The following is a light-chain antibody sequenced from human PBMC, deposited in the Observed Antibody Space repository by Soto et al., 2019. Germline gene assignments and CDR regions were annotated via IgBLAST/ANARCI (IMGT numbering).Light chain of an antibody. J-gene: IGLJ1*01. Sequence: QSVLTQPPSASGTPGQRVTISCSGSSSNIGSNTVNWYQQLPGTAPQLLIYSNNQRPSGGPARFSGSKSGTSASLAISGLQSDDEADYYCAAWDDSLNGYVFGTGTKLTVL. CDR3: AAWDDSLNGYV. V-gene: IGLV1-44*01. CDR2: SNN. CDR1: SSNIGSNT.